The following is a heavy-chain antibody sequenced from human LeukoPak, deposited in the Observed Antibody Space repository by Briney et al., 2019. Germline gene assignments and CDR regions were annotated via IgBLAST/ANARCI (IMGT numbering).Heavy chain of an antibody. CDR1: GYTFTSYY. Sequence: ASVKVSCKASGYTFTSYYMHWVRQAPGQGLEWMGIINPSGGSTSYAQKFQGRVTMTRDTSTSTDYMELSSLRSEDTAMYYCARGFFPDVVFDYWGQGILVTVSS. CDR2: INPSGGST. D-gene: IGHD3-3*01. CDR3: ARGFFPDVVFDY. J-gene: IGHJ4*02. V-gene: IGHV1-46*01.